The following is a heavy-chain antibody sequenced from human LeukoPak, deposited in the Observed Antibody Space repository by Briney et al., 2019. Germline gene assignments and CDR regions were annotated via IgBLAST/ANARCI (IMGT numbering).Heavy chain of an antibody. CDR3: ARENTFFDL. J-gene: IGHJ4*02. Sequence: GGSLRLSCAASGFTLSSYSMHWVRQAPGQGLEYVSTISSNGGSTYYADSVKGRFIISRDNSKNTLYLQMGSLRAEDMAVFYCARENTFFDLWGQGALVTVSS. CDR2: ISSNGGST. V-gene: IGHV3-64*02. CDR1: GFTLSSYS.